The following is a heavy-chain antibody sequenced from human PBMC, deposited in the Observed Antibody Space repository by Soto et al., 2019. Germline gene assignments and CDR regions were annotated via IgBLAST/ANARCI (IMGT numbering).Heavy chain of an antibody. CDR3: AREVDNYYGMDV. CDR2: ISYSGST. V-gene: IGHV4-30-4*01. D-gene: IGHD1-26*01. CDR1: GASISSDDYY. J-gene: IGHJ6*02. Sequence: SETLSLTCSISGASISSDDYYWSWFRQPPGKGLEWIGYISYSGSTYYNPSLKSRITISVDTSKTQFSLILSSVTAADTAVSYCAREVDNYYGMDVWGQGTTVTVSS.